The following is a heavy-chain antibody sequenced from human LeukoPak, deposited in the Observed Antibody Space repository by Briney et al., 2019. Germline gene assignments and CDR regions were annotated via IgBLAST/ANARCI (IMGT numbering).Heavy chain of an antibody. V-gene: IGHV3-74*01. J-gene: IGHJ4*02. CDR1: GFTFSNYW. Sequence: HPGGSLRLSCAASGFTFSNYWMHWVRHTPGKGLVWASRIISDGSSTSYADSVKGRFTISRDNAKNTLYLQMNSLRAEDTAVYYCTRDGSLPDYWGQGTLVTVSS. CDR3: TRDGSLPDY. CDR2: IISDGSST.